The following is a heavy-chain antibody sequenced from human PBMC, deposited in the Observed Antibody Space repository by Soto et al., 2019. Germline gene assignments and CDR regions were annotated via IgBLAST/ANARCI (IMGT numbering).Heavy chain of an antibody. CDR3: ARDRGYSYGEGYYYYGMDV. D-gene: IGHD5-18*01. Sequence: EVQLVESGGGLVQPGGALRLSCAASGFTFSSYWMSWVRQAPGKGLEWVANIKQDGSEKYYVDSVKGRFTISRDNAKNSLYLQMNSLRAEDTAVYYCARDRGYSYGEGYYYYGMDVWGQGTTVTVSS. J-gene: IGHJ6*02. CDR2: IKQDGSEK. CDR1: GFTFSSYW. V-gene: IGHV3-7*03.